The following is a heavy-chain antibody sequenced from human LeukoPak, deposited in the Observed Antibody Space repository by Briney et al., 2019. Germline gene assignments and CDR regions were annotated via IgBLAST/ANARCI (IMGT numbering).Heavy chain of an antibody. CDR2: IHHSGTT. CDR1: GGSISLYH. Sequence: SETLSLTCTVSGGSISLYHWSWVRQSPGKGLDWLGYIHHSGTTNYDPSLKSRVTISVDTSKNQFSLKLSSVTAADTAVYYCARGAPQLRFLEWLDFDPWGQGTLVTVSS. V-gene: IGHV4-59*01. J-gene: IGHJ5*02. D-gene: IGHD3-3*01. CDR3: ARGAPQLRFLEWLDFDP.